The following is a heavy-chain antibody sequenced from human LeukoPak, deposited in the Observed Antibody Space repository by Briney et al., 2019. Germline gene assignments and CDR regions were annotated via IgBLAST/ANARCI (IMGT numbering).Heavy chain of an antibody. CDR1: GYTFTSYG. J-gene: IGHJ6*03. CDR2: ISAYNGNT. Sequence: ASVKVSCKASGYTFTSYGISWVRQAPGQGLEWMGWISAYNGNTNYAQKLQGRVTMTTDTSTSTAHMELRSLRSDDTAVYYCARGGQEQPYYYYYMDVWGKGTTVTVSS. V-gene: IGHV1-18*01. CDR3: ARGGQEQPYYYYYMDV. D-gene: IGHD6-13*01.